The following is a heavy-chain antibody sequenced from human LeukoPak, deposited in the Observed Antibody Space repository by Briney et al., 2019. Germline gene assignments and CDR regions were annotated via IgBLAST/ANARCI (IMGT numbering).Heavy chain of an antibody. J-gene: IGHJ4*02. CDR3: ARPSSLDGSGRYYIDY. CDR2: THSDGTT. V-gene: IGHV3-66*01. D-gene: IGHD3-10*01. Sequence: PGGSLRLSCAASGFPFSSYAMSWVRQAPGKGLEWVSVTHSDGTTYFADSVQGRFTISRDNSKNTLYLQMNSLRDEDTAVYYCARPSSLDGSGRYYIDYWGQGTLVTVSS. CDR1: GFPFSSYA.